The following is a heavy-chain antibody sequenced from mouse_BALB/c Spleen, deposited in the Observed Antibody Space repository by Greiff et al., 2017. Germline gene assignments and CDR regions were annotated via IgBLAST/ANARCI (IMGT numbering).Heavy chain of an antibody. D-gene: IGHD2-4*01. CDR2: ISYSGST. J-gene: IGHJ3*01. Sequence: VQLKESGPGLVKPSQSLSLTCTVTGYSITSDYAWNWIRQFPGNKLEWMGYISYSGSTSYNPSLKSRISITRDTSKNQFFLQLNSVTTEDTATYYCAMITTGFAYWGQGTLVTVSA. CDR1: GYSITSDYA. CDR3: AMITTGFAY. V-gene: IGHV3-2*02.